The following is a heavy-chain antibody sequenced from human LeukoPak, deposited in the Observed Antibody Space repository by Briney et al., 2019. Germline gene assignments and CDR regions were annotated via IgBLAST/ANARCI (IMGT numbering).Heavy chain of an antibody. J-gene: IGHJ4*02. CDR2: ISWNSGSI. Sequence: GRSLRLSCAASGFTFDDYAMHWVRQAPGKGLEWVSGISWNSGSIGYADSVKGRFTISRDNAKNSLYLQMNSLRAEDTAVYYCAKVGPLSSTTGLGTDYWGQGTLVTVSS. V-gene: IGHV3-9*01. CDR3: AKVGPLSSTTGLGTDY. D-gene: IGHD2/OR15-2a*01. CDR1: GFTFDDYA.